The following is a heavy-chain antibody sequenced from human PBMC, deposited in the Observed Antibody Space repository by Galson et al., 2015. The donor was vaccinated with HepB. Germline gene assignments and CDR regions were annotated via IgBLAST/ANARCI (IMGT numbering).Heavy chain of an antibody. V-gene: IGHV3-9*01. D-gene: IGHD3-3*01. J-gene: IGHJ6*03. Sequence: SLRLSCAASGFTFDDYAMHWVRQAPGKGLEWVSGISWNSGSIGYADSVKGRFTISRDNAKNSLYLQMNSLRAEDTALYYCAKDVTIFGVVTSYMDVWGKGTTVTVSS. CDR3: AKDVTIFGVVTSYMDV. CDR1: GFTFDDYA. CDR2: ISWNSGSI.